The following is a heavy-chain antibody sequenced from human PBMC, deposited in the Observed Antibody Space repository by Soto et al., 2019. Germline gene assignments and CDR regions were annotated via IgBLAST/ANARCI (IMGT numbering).Heavy chain of an antibody. CDR3: ARPSLRYFDWFPPSYYYGMDV. Sequence: ASVTVSCKASGYTFTSYYMHWVRQAPGQGLEWMGIINPSGGSTSYAQKFQGRVTMTRDTSTSTVYMELSSLRSEDTAVYYCARPSLRYFDWFPPSYYYGMDVWGQGTTVTVSS. D-gene: IGHD3-9*01. CDR2: INPSGGST. CDR1: GYTFTSYY. J-gene: IGHJ6*02. V-gene: IGHV1-46*03.